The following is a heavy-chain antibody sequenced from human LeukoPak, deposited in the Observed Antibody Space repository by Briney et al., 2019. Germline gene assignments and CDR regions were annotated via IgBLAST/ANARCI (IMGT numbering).Heavy chain of an antibody. V-gene: IGHV3-30-3*01. CDR2: ISYDGSNK. J-gene: IGHJ6*03. CDR3: ARRALSSSWSRVSHYYYMDV. CDR1: GFTFSSYA. D-gene: IGHD6-13*01. Sequence: PGGSLRLSCAASGFTFSSYAMHWVRQAPGKGLEWVAVISYDGSNKYYADSVKGRFTISRDNSKNTLYLQMNSLRAEDTAVYYCARRALSSSWSRVSHYYYMDVWGKGTTVTVSS.